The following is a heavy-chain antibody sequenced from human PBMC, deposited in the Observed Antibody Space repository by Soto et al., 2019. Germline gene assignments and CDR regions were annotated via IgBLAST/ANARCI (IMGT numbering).Heavy chain of an antibody. CDR3: AXXTGXXXPXSGXXXXXXXXXXXVTMTRDLSTSTVYMESNNLSPDDTAIYYWGRGRSGKIVVFY. Sequence: SSVKVSCKASGGTFSSYAISWVRQAPGQGLEWMGGIIPICGTANYAQKFQGRVTITEDKSTSTAYMELSSLRSEDTAVYYCAXXTGXXXPXSGXXXXXXXXXXXVTMTRDLSTSTVYMESNNLSPDDTAIYYWGRGRSGKIVVFYWGEGTPVTVYS. D-gene: IGHD2-2*01. CDR1: GGTFSSYA. CDR2: IIPICGTA. J-gene: IGHJ4*02. V-gene: IGHV1-69*06.